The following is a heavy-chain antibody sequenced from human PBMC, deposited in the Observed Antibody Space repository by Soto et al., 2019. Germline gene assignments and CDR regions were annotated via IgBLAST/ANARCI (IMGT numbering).Heavy chain of an antibody. D-gene: IGHD6-13*01. CDR1: GYTFTSYG. V-gene: IGHV1-18*01. CDR3: ARDFSFAVAAGPRFDY. J-gene: IGHJ4*02. CDR2: ISAYNGNT. Sequence: ASVKVSCKASGYTFTSYGISWVRQAPGQGLEWMGWISAYNGNTNYAQKLQGRVTMTTDTSTSTAYMELRSLRSDDTAVYYCARDFSFAVAAGPRFDYWGQGTLVTVSS.